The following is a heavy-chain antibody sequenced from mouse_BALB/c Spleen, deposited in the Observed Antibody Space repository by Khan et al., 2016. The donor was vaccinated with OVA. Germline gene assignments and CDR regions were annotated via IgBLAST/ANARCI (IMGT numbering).Heavy chain of an antibody. D-gene: IGHD1-1*01. CDR3: SRDRNYYGSSFYFDY. Sequence: EVELVESGGGLVKPGGSLKLSCAASGFTFSSYSMSWVRQTPEKRLEWVATITSCGSYTYYPDSVKGRFIISRDNSKNTLYLQMLSLKSEDTAMYYWSRDRNYYGSSFYFDYWGQGTTLTVSS. J-gene: IGHJ2*01. CDR2: ITSCGSYT. CDR1: GFTFSSYS. V-gene: IGHV5-6-4*01.